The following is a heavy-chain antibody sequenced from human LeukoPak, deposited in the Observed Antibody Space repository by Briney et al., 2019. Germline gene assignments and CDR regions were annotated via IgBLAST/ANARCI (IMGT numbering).Heavy chain of an antibody. D-gene: IGHD2-15*01. CDR3: ARLGDCSGGSCYWGYFDY. CDR1: GYSFTSYW. J-gene: IGHJ4*02. V-gene: IGHV5-51*01. CDR2: IYPGDSDT. Sequence: GESLKISCKGSGYSFTSYWIGWVRQMPGKGLEWMGIIYPGDSDTRYSPSFQGQVTISADKSISTAYLQWSSLKASDTAMYYCARLGDCSGGSCYWGYFDYWGQGTLVTVSS.